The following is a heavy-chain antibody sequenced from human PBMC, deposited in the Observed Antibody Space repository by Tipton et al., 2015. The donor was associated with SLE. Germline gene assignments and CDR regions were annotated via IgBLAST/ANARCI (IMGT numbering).Heavy chain of an antibody. D-gene: IGHD7-27*01. CDR2: IYHSGST. CDR3: ASWGAFDI. V-gene: IGHV4-38-2*02. CDR1: GYSISSGYY. Sequence: TLSLTCTVSGYSISSGYYWGWIRQPPGKGLEWIGSIYHSGSTYYNPSLKSRVTISVDTSKNQFSLKLSSVTAADTAVYYCASWGAFDIWGQGTMVTVSS. J-gene: IGHJ3*02.